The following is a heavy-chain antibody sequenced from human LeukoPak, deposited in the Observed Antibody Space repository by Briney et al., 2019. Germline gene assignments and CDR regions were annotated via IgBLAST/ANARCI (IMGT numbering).Heavy chain of an antibody. CDR1: GFTFSSYS. CDR2: INHSGST. J-gene: IGHJ6*02. CDR3: ARGPRAVNHYYYYGMDV. Sequence: PGGSLRLSCAASGFTFSSYSMNWVRQAPGKGLEWIGEINHSGSTNYNPSLKSRVTISVDTSKNQFSLKLSSVTAADTAVYYCARGPRAVNHYYYYGMDVWGQGTTVTVSS. D-gene: IGHD1-14*01. V-gene: IGHV4-34*01.